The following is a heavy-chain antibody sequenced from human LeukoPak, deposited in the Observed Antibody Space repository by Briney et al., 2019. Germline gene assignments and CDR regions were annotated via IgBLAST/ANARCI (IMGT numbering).Heavy chain of an antibody. CDR2: IRHDGSNK. J-gene: IGHJ4*02. D-gene: IGHD6-19*01. Sequence: GGSLRLSCAASGFTFSSYGMHWVRQAPGKGLEWVAFIRHDGSNKYYADSVKGRFTISRDNSKNTLYLQMKSLRAEDTAVYYCARTYSSGQGAYYWGQGTLVTVSS. CDR1: GFTFSSYG. CDR3: ARTYSSGQGAYY. V-gene: IGHV3-30*02.